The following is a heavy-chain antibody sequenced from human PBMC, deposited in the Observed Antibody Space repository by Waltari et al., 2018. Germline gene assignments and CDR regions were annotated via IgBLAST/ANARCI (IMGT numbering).Heavy chain of an antibody. CDR3: ARSYYYDSSGYYSYYYGMDV. CDR1: GYSISSGDY. CDR2: IYHSGST. Sequence: QVQLQESGPGLVKPSEPLSLNCAVSGYSISSGDYWGWIRQPPGKGLEWIGTIYHSGSTYYNPSLKSRVTISVDTSKNHFSLRLTSVTAADTALYYCARSYYYDSSGYYSYYYGMDVWGQGTTVTVSS. J-gene: IGHJ6*02. D-gene: IGHD3-22*01. V-gene: IGHV4-38-2*01.